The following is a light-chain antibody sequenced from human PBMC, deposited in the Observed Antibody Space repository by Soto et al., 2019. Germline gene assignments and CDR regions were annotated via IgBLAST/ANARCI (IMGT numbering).Light chain of an antibody. CDR3: QQYGSSP. J-gene: IGKJ4*01. Sequence: EIVLTQSPATLSLSPGERATLSCRASQNVSRFLAWYQRRPGQAPRLLIYGASSRATGIPDRFSGSGSGTDFTLTISRLEPEDFAVYYCQQYGSSPFGGGTKVDIK. CDR1: QNVSRF. CDR2: GAS. V-gene: IGKV3-20*01.